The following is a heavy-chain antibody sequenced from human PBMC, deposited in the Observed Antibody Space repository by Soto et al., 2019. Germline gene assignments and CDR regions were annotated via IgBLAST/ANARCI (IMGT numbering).Heavy chain of an antibody. Sequence: GGSLRLSSAASGFTFSSYAMSWVRQAPEKGLEWVSAISGSGSSPYYADSVKGRFTISRDNSKNTLYLQMNSLRAGDTAVYYCARAGVTDYSVDYWGQGTLVTVSS. D-gene: IGHD4-4*01. J-gene: IGHJ4*02. CDR3: ARAGVTDYSVDY. CDR2: ISGSGSSP. V-gene: IGHV3-23*01. CDR1: GFTFSSYA.